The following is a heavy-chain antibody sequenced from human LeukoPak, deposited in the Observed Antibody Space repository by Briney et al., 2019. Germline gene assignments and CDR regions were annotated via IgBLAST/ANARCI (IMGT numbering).Heavy chain of an antibody. CDR3: AREDHYDFWSHPPHWFDP. V-gene: IGHV4-31*03. Sequence: SETLSLTCTVSGGSISSGGYYWSWIRQHPGKGLEWIGYIYYSGSTYYNPSLKSRVTISVDTSKNQFSLKLSSVTAADTAVYYCAREDHYDFWSHPPHWFDPRGQGTLVTVSS. D-gene: IGHD3-3*01. CDR2: IYYSGST. J-gene: IGHJ5*02. CDR1: GGSISSGGYY.